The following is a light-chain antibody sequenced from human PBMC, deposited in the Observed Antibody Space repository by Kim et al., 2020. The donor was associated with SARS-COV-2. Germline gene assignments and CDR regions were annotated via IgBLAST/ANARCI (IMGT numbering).Light chain of an antibody. CDR1: QSVGSSY. V-gene: IGKV3-20*01. CDR2: AAS. Sequence: EIVLTQSPGTLSLSPGERATLSCRASQSVGSSYLAWYQQKPGQAPRLLIYAASSRATGIPGRFSGSGSGTDFTLTITRLEPEDAALYYCQQYVTSPPYTFGQGTKLEIK. J-gene: IGKJ2*01. CDR3: QQYVTSPPYT.